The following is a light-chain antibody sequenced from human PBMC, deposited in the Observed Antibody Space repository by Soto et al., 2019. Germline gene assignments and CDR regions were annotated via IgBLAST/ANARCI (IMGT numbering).Light chain of an antibody. J-gene: IGKJ1*01. CDR1: QSISSW. V-gene: IGKV1-5*01. CDR3: QQYNSYSQT. Sequence: IQMTHCPSNLSSSVGARVTIACRASQSISSWLACYQQTTGKATKLMISDASSLESGVPSRLSGSGSGKEFTLTLSSLQPDDFATYYCQQYNSYSQTFGQGTKVDIK. CDR2: DAS.